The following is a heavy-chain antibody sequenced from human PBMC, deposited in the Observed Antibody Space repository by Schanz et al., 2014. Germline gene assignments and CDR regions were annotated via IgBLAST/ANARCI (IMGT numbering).Heavy chain of an antibody. V-gene: IGHV3-30*04. D-gene: IGHD3-9*01. CDR3: ARGVARERYSDWLELDY. CDR1: GFTFNTYA. Sequence: QVQLVESGGGVVQPGRSLRLSCAASGFTFNTYAIHWVRQAPGKGLEWVALISYDGSKTSYADSVKGRFTISRDNSKNTVYLQMNSLRPEDSGVYYCARGVARERYSDWLELDYWGQGTLVTVSS. CDR2: ISYDGSKT. J-gene: IGHJ4*02.